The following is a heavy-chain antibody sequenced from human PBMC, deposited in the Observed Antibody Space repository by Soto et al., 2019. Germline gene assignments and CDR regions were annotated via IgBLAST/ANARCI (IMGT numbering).Heavy chain of an antibody. D-gene: IGHD6-13*01. CDR1: GFTFAHAW. V-gene: IGHV3-15*01. CDR3: TTGDSSTWYGHSYFDY. CDR2: IQTNTDAGTT. J-gene: IGHJ4*02. Sequence: EVQLVESGGGLVKPGGSLRLSCAASGFTFAHAWMTWVRQAPGKGLEWVGRIQTNTDAGTTDYAAPVKGRFSISRDDSKNPLFLQMNSLKPEDSAVYYCTTGDSSTWYGHSYFDYWGQGTVVSVSS.